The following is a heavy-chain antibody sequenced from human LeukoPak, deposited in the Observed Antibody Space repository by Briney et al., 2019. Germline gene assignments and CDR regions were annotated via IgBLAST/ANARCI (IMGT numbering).Heavy chain of an antibody. CDR3: ARTYTAMVHFDY. V-gene: IGHV3-48*03. Sequence: GGSLRLSCAASGFTFSSYEMNWVRQAPGKGLEWVSYISSSGSTIYYADPVKGRFTISRDNAKNSLYLQMNSLRAEDTAVYYCARTYTAMVHFDYWGQGTLVTVSS. CDR1: GFTFSSYE. D-gene: IGHD5-18*01. CDR2: ISSSGSTI. J-gene: IGHJ4*02.